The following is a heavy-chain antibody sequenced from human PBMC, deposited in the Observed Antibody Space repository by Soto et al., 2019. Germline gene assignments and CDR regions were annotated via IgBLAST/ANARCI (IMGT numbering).Heavy chain of an antibody. CDR2: ISAYNGNT. D-gene: IGHD2-2*01. J-gene: IGHJ6*02. CDR1: GYTFTSYG. V-gene: IGHV1-18*01. CDR3: ARGDIVVVPAAYHVNYYYYYGMDV. Sequence: ASVKVSCKASGYTFTSYGISWVRQAPGQGLEWMGWISAYNGNTNYAQKLQGRVTMTTDTPTSTAYMELRSLRSDDTAVYYCARGDIVVVPAAYHVNYYYYYGMDVWGQGTTVTVSS.